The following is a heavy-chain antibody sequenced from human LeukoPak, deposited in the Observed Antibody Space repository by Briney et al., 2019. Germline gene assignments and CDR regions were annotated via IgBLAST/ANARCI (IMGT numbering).Heavy chain of an antibody. CDR3: ARRNEYTNSFHN. D-gene: IGHD2/OR15-2a*01. J-gene: IGHJ5*02. Sequence: ASVKVSCKASGGTFSSYAMNWVRQAPGQGLEWMGRIIPFLDIVNYAQKFQGRVTITADISTGTAYMELSSLTSEDTAVYFCARRNEYTNSFHNWGQGTLVTVSS. V-gene: IGHV1-69*04. CDR2: IIPFLDIV. CDR1: GGTFSSYA.